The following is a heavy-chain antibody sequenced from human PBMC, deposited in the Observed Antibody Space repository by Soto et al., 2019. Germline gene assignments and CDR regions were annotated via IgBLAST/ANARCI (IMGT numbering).Heavy chain of an antibody. D-gene: IGHD6-13*01. V-gene: IGHV4-34*01. CDR2: INHSGST. CDR1: GGSFSGYY. J-gene: IGHJ4*02. Sequence: QVQLQQWGAGLLKPSETLSLTCAVYGGSFSGYYWSWIRQPPGKGLEWIGEINHSGSTNYNPSLKSRVTISVDTPKNQFSLKLSSVTAADTAVYYCARAQGLYSSSYRRFDYWGQGTLVTVSS. CDR3: ARAQGLYSSSYRRFDY.